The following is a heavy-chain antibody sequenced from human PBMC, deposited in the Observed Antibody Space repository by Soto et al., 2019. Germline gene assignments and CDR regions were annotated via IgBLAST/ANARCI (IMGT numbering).Heavy chain of an antibody. J-gene: IGHJ6*02. Sequence: QVQLVQSGAGVKKPGSSVKVSCKASGGTFSSYAISWVRQAPGQGLGWMGGIIPIFGTANYAQKFQGRVTITADESTSTAYMELSSLRSEDTAVYYCATRIVATTYYYYGMDVWGQGTTVTVSS. V-gene: IGHV1-69*01. D-gene: IGHD5-12*01. CDR3: ATRIVATTYYYYGMDV. CDR1: GGTFSSYA. CDR2: IIPIFGTA.